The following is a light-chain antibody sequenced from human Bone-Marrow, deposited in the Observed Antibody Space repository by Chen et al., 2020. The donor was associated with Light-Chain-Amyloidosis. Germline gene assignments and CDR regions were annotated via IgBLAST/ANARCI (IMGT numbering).Light chain of an antibody. J-gene: IGLJ2*01. CDR3: VLYMGSGMSI. V-gene: IGLV8-61*01. Sequence: QTVVTQEPSFSVSPGGTVTLICGLNSGSVSTNSFPSWYQQTPSQAPRTLMYSTSIRSSGVPARVSGSSRGNRAALTSAGAQADVACVYYCVLYMGSGMSIFGGGTELTVL. CDR1: SGSVSTNSF. CDR2: STS.